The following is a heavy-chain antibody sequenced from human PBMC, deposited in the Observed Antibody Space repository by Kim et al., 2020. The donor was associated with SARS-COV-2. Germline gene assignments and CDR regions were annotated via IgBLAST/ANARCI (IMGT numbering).Heavy chain of an antibody. J-gene: IGHJ4*02. Sequence: NYNPSLKGRVTISLDTSKHQFSLNLTSVTAADTAIYYCARVLHGDGYYFHYWGQGALVTASS. CDR3: ARVLHGDGYYFHY. D-gene: IGHD2-2*03. V-gene: IGHV4-4*08.